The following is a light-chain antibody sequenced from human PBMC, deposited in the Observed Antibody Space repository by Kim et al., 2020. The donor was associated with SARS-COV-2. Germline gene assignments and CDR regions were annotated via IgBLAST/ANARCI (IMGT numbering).Light chain of an antibody. V-gene: IGKV4-1*01. J-gene: IGKJ2*03. CDR1: QSVLYSSNNKDY. Sequence: RTTINCKSSQSVLYSSNNKDYLAWYRQKPGQPPKLLVYWASIRESGVPDRFSGSGSGTDFTLTISSLQAEDVAVYYCQQYYTTPYSFGQGTKLEIK. CDR3: QQYYTTPYS. CDR2: WAS.